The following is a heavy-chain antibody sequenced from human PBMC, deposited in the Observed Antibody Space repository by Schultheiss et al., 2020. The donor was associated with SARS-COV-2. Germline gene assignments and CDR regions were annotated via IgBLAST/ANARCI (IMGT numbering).Heavy chain of an antibody. CDR3: ARRKPPSSKNWFDP. CDR2: INPNSGGT. V-gene: IGHV1-2*02. J-gene: IGHJ5*02. CDR1: GHSFTGYY. Sequence: ASVKVSCKASGHSFTGYYLHWVRQAPGQGLEWMGGINPNSGGTNYAQKFQGRVTMTRDTSISTAYMELSSLRSEDTAVYYCARRKPPSSKNWFDPWGQGTLVTVSS. D-gene: IGHD6-13*01.